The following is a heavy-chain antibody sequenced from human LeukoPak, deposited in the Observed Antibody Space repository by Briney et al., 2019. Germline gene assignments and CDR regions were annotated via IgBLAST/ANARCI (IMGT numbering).Heavy chain of an antibody. CDR1: GGTFSNYA. D-gene: IGHD6-13*01. CDR3: ARDSAAGQGY. V-gene: IGHV1-69*13. J-gene: IGHJ4*02. Sequence: SVKVSCKASGGTFSNYAISWVRQAPGQGLEWMGGIIPIFGTANYAQKFQGRVTITADESTSTAYMELSSLRSEDTAVYYCARDSAAGQGYWGQGTLVTVSS. CDR2: IIPIFGTA.